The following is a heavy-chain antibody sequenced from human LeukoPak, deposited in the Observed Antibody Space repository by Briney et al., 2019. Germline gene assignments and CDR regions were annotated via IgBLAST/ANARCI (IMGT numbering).Heavy chain of an antibody. CDR1: GGTFSSYA. V-gene: IGHV1-69*13. D-gene: IGHD3-22*01. J-gene: IGHJ4*02. CDR3: ARVYFYDSSGYPDY. Sequence: SVKVSCKASGGTFSSYAISWVRQAPGQGLEWMGGIIPIFGTANYAQKFQGRVTITADESTSTAYMELSSLRSEDTAVYYCARVYFYDSSGYPDYWGQGTLVTVSS. CDR2: IIPIFGTA.